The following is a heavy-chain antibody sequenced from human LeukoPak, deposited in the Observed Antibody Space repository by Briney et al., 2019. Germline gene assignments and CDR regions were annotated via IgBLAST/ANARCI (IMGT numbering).Heavy chain of an antibody. V-gene: IGHV4-59*01. CDR2: NYYSGST. CDR1: GGSISSYY. Sequence: PSETLSLTCTVSGGSISSYYWSWIRQPPGKGREWIGYNYYSGSTNYNPSLKGRVTMSVDTSKNQCSLKLSSVTAADTAVYYCARVVVPAAPVFDYWGQGTLVTVSS. D-gene: IGHD2-2*01. CDR3: ARVVVPAAPVFDY. J-gene: IGHJ4*02.